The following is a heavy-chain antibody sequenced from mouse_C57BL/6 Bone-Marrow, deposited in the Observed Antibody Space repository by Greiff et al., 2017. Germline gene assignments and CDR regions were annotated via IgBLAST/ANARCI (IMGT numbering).Heavy chain of an antibody. J-gene: IGHJ1*03. CDR1: GFTIKDDC. D-gene: IGHD1-1*01. CDR3: CPGFITTVVAQFDV. V-gene: IGHV14-4*01. CDR2: IDPGNGDT. Sequence: EVQRVESGAELVRPGASVKMSCTASGFTIKDDCMHWVKQRPEQGLEWIGWIDPGNGDTDYASKFTGKATLTADTSSTTAYLQLSSLLSEDASVVYCCPGFITTVVAQFDVWGTGTTVTVS.